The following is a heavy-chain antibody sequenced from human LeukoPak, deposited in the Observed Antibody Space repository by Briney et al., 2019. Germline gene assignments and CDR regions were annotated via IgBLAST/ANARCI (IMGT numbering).Heavy chain of an antibody. J-gene: IGHJ4*02. CDR2: INPNSGGT. CDR3: ARVSYNYLDY. D-gene: IGHD5-24*01. CDR1: GYTFTGYY. V-gene: IGHV1-2*02. Sequence: AASVKVSCKASGYTFTGYYMHWVRQAPGQGLEWMGWINPNSGGTNYAQKSQGRVTMTRDTSTSTAYMELSRLTSDDTAVYYCARVSYNYLDYWGQGTLVTVSS.